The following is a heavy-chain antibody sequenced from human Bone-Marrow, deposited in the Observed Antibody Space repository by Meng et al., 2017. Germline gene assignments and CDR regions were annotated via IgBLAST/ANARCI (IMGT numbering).Heavy chain of an antibody. J-gene: IGHJ4*02. CDR3: ARGDYSSSPSF. CDR1: VDMLSSNSAA. Sequence: QVQLQHSGPWLVKPSQTLSLTVSVSVDMLSSNSAAWHWIRQSPSRGLEWLGRTYYRAKWYTDYAVSVKSRITINPDTSKNQFSLQLNSVTPEDTAVYYCARGDYSSSPSFWGQGTLVTVSS. V-gene: IGHV6-1*01. D-gene: IGHD3-22*01. CDR2: TYYRAKWYT.